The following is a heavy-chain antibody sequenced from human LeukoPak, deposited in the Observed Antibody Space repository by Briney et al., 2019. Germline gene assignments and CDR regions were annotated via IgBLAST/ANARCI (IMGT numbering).Heavy chain of an antibody. Sequence: SETLSLTCAVYGGSFSGYYWSWIRQPPGKGLEWIGGINHSGSTNYNPSLKSRVTISVDTSKNQFSLKLSSVTAADTAVYYCVRRTNNWFDPWGQGTLVTVSS. CDR3: VRRTNNWFDP. D-gene: IGHD1-14*01. CDR2: INHSGST. CDR1: GGSFSGYY. V-gene: IGHV4-34*01. J-gene: IGHJ5*02.